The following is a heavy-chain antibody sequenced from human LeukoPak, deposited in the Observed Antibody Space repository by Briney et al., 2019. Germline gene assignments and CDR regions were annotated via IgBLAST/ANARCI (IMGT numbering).Heavy chain of an antibody. CDR3: ATLMSVTNTYYYYMDV. CDR1: GGSISSSSYY. V-gene: IGHV4-39*01. D-gene: IGHD4-17*01. CDR2: IYYSGST. J-gene: IGHJ6*03. Sequence: PSETLSLTCTVSGGSISSSSYYWGWIRQPPGKGLEWIGSIYYSGSTYYDPSLKSRVTISVDTSKNQFSLKLSSVTAADTAVYYCATLMSVTNTYYYYMDVWGKGTTVTVSS.